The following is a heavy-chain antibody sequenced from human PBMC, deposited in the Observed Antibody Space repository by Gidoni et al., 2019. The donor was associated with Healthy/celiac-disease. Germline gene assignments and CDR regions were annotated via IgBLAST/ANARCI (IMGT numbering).Heavy chain of an antibody. V-gene: IGHV4-4*07. CDR3: ARDPQGYCSGGSCPNAGYFDY. CDR2: IYTSGST. D-gene: IGHD2-15*01. J-gene: IGHJ4*02. CDR1: GGSISSYY. Sequence: QVQLQESGPGLVKPSETLSLTCTVSGGSISSYYWSWIRQPAGKGLEWIGRIYTSGSTNYNPSLKSRVTMSVDTSKNQFSLKLSSVTAADTAVYYCARDPQGYCSGGSCPNAGYFDYWGQGTLVTVSS.